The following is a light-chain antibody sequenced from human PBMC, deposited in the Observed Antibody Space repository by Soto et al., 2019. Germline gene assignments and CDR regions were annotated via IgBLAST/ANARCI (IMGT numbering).Light chain of an antibody. CDR2: SAF. CDR1: QSVSSNY. J-gene: IGKJ1*01. V-gene: IGKV3-20*01. Sequence: EIVWTQSPGTLYLSPGERGTLSCRASQSVSSNYLAGYQQKPGQAPRLLFYSAFSRATGIPYMFSGSGSGTDFTLSISRLEPEDFAVYYCQYYGSSPWTFGQGTKVEIK. CDR3: QYYGSSPWT.